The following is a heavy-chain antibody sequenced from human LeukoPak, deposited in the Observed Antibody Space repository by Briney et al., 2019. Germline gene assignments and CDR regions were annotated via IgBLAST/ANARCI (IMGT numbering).Heavy chain of an antibody. D-gene: IGHD6-19*01. CDR2: ISYDGSHK. V-gene: IGHV3-30-3*01. CDR1: GFTLSSHA. CDR3: ARKQSPDY. Sequence: GRSLRLSCTASGFTLSSHAMHWVRQAPGKGLEWVAVISYDGSHKYYADSVKGRFTISRDNSKNTLYLQMNSLTAEDTAVYYCARKQSPDYWGQGTLVTVSS. J-gene: IGHJ4*02.